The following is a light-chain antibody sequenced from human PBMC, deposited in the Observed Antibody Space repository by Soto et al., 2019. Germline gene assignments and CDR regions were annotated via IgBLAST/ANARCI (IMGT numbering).Light chain of an antibody. J-gene: IGLJ2*01. CDR3: ASWDDRLRAVV. CDR2: SDY. Sequence: QSVLTQPPSASGTPGQRVTISCSGSRSNIGSNNLYWFKQLPGTAPKLLIYSDYQRPSGVPDRFSGSKSGTSASLAISGLRSEDEAHYYCASWDDRLRAVVFGGGTKLTVL. V-gene: IGLV1-47*02. CDR1: RSNIGSNN.